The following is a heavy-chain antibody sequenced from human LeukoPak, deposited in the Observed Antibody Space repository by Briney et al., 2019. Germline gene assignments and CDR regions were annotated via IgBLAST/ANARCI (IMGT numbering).Heavy chain of an antibody. D-gene: IGHD3-10*01. CDR1: GYSISSGSY. V-gene: IGHV4-38-2*02. J-gene: IGHJ6*02. CDR3: ARHYGQRYYYHGMDV. CDR2: IYHGGST. Sequence: SETLSLTCTVSGYSISSGSYWGWIRQPPGKGLEWIGSIYHGGSTNYNPSLKSRLTLSVDTSKSQFSLRLSSVTAADTAVYYCARHYGQRYYYHGMDVWGQGTTVTVSS.